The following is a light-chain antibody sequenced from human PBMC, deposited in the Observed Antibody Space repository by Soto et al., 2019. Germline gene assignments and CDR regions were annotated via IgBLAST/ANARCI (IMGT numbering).Light chain of an antibody. CDR2: GAS. CDR3: QQYHKSPFA. Sequence: IVLTQSPGALSLSPGERATLSCRASQSVSSNYLAWYQQKPGQAPRLLIHGASSRATGIPDRFSGSGSGTDFTLTISRLEHEDFAVYYCQQYHKSPFAFGQGTRLKIK. V-gene: IGKV3-20*01. CDR1: QSVSSNY. J-gene: IGKJ5*01.